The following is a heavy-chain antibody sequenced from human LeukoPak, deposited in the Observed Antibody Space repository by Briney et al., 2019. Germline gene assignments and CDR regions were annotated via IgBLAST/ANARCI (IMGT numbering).Heavy chain of an antibody. CDR2: IIPIFGTA. CDR1: GGTFSSYA. Sequence: ASVKVSCKASGGTFSSYAISWVRQAPGQGLEWMGGIIPIFGTANYAQKFQGRVTITADESTSTAYMELSSLRSEDTAVYYCAIVSSSSSAASYYYYMDVWGKGTTVTVSS. D-gene: IGHD6-6*01. J-gene: IGHJ6*03. CDR3: AIVSSSSSAASYYYYMDV. V-gene: IGHV1-69*13.